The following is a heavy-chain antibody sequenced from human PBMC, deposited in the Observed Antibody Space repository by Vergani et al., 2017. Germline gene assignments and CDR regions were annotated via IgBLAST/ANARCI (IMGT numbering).Heavy chain of an antibody. CDR1: GFTFSSYA. V-gene: IGHV3-23*01. CDR3: ARRLKGGGYDSSGYF. CDR2: ISGSGGST. D-gene: IGHD3-22*01. J-gene: IGHJ4*02. Sequence: EVQLLESGGGLVQPGGSLRLSCTASGFTFSSYAMSWVRQAPGKGLEWVSAISGSGGSTYYADSVKGRFTISRDNSKNTLYLQMNSLRAEDTAVYYCARRLKGGGYDSSGYFWGQGTLVTVSS.